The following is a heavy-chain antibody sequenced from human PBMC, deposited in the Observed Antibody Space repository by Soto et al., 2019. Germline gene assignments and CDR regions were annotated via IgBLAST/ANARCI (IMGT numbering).Heavy chain of an antibody. CDR3: ARGRYCSSTSCDATYYYMDV. V-gene: IGHV4-59*08. CDR1: GGSISSYY. CDR2: IYYSGST. D-gene: IGHD2-2*01. J-gene: IGHJ6*03. Sequence: PSETLSLTCTVSGGSISSYYWSWIRQPPGKGLEWIGYIYYSGSTNYNPSLKSRVTISVDTSKNQFSLKLSSVTAADTAVYYCARGRYCSSTSCDATYYYMDVWGKGTTVTVSS.